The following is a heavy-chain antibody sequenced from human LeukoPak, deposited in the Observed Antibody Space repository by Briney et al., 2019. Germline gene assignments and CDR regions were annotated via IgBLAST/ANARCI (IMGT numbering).Heavy chain of an antibody. D-gene: IGHD4-17*01. CDR3: ARTSDYVFYYGMDV. V-gene: IGHV1-8*01. J-gene: IGHJ6*02. Sequence: ASVTVSCKASGYTFTSYDINWVRQATGQGLEWMGWMNPNSGNTGYAQKFQGRVTMTRNTSISTAYMELSSLRSEDTAVYYCARTSDYVFYYGMDVWGQGTTVTVSS. CDR2: MNPNSGNT. CDR1: GYTFTSYD.